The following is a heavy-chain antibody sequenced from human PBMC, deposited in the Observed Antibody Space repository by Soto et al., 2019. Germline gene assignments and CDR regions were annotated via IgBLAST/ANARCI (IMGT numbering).Heavy chain of an antibody. CDR3: ARPPVRYSDFWSGPPWDLDP. CDR2: IYYSGST. J-gene: IGHJ5*02. Sequence: QLQLQESGPGLVKPSETLSLTCTVSGGSISSSSYYWGWIRQPPGKGLECIGSIYYSGSTYYNPSLKSRVTISVDTSKNQFSLKLSSVTAADTALYYCARPPVRYSDFWSGPPWDLDPWGQGTLVTVSS. V-gene: IGHV4-39*01. CDR1: GGSISSSSYY. D-gene: IGHD3-3*01.